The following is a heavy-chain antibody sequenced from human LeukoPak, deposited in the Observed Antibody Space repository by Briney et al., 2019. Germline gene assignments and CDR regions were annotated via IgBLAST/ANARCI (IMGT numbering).Heavy chain of an antibody. CDR2: IIPILGIA. CDR1: GGTFSSYA. D-gene: IGHD2-21*02. CDR3: AREHIVVVTADYFDY. V-gene: IGHV1-69*04. J-gene: IGHJ4*02. Sequence: SVKVSCKASGGTFSSYAISWVRQAPGQGLEWMGRIIPILGIANYAQKFQGRVTITADKSTSTAYMELSSLRSEDTAVYYCAREHIVVVTADYFDYWGQGTLVTVSS.